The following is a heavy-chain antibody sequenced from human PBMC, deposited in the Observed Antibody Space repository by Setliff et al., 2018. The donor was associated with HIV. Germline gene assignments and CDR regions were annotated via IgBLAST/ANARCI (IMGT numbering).Heavy chain of an antibody. Sequence: PSETLSLTCTVSGDRISSTSYYWGWLRQPPGKGLEWIGTLYQSGATFYKPSLKSRVTISMDTSKNHFSLTMRSVTAADTAVYFCAGAVPRTGQGTFDYWGQGIQVTVSS. CDR2: LYQSGAT. J-gene: IGHJ4*02. V-gene: IGHV4-39*02. D-gene: IGHD1-1*01. CDR3: AGAVPRTGQGTFDY. CDR1: GDRISSTSYY.